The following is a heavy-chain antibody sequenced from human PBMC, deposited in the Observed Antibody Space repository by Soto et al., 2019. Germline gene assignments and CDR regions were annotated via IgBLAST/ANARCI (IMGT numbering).Heavy chain of an antibody. CDR3: ARVYCSGGGCYGIDY. CDR2: INPSGDT. J-gene: IGHJ4*02. Sequence: QVQLVQSGAEVKKPGASVKISCKASGDTFTSYYMHWVRQAPGQGLEWMGIINPSGDTSYAQKFQGRVTMTRDTSTSTVYMELSSLRSEDKAVYYCARVYCSGGGCYGIDYWGQGTLVTVSS. CDR1: GDTFTSYY. D-gene: IGHD2-15*01. V-gene: IGHV1-46*01.